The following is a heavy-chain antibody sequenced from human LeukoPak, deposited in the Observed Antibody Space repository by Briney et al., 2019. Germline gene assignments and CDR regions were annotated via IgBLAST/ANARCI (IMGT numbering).Heavy chain of an antibody. CDR1: GGSFSSYY. Sequence: SETLSLTCSVYGGSFSSYYWSWIRQHPGKGLEWIGYIYYSGSTYYNPSLKSRVTISVDTSKNQFSLKLSSVTAADTAVYYCARLVVPAASFDYWGQGTLVTVSS. J-gene: IGHJ4*02. CDR3: ARLVVPAASFDY. D-gene: IGHD2-2*01. CDR2: IYYSGST. V-gene: IGHV4-59*06.